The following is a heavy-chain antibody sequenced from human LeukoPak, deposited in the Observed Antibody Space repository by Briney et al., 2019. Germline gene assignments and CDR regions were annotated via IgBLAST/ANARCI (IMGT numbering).Heavy chain of an antibody. CDR2: MYDTGHT. D-gene: IGHD2-15*01. CDR3: ARHPFATPFDY. Sequence: PSETLSLTCSVSGGSISSYYWSWIRQPPGKGLEWIGYMYDTGHTMYNSTLKSRVTISLDTSKNHFSLRLSSVTAADTAVYYCARHPFATPFDYWGPGTLVTVSS. V-gene: IGHV4-59*08. CDR1: GGSISSYY. J-gene: IGHJ4*02.